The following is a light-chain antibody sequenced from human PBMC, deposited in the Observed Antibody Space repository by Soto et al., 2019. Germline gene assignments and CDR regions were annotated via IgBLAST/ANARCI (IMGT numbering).Light chain of an antibody. CDR2: GAS. CDR3: QQYNNWPPFA. J-gene: IGKJ4*01. V-gene: IGKV3-15*01. Sequence: EIVMTQSPATLSVSPGERATLSCRASQSVSSNLAWYQQKPGQAPRLLIYGASTRASGIPNRFNGSGYGTEFTLTISSMQSEDFAVYYWQQYNNWPPFALGGGTKVEIK. CDR1: QSVSSN.